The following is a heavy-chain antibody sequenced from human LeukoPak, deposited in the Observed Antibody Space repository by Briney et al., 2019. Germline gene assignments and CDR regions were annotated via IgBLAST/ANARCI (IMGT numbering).Heavy chain of an antibody. CDR1: GGTFSSYA. Sequence: GASVKVSCKASGGTFSSYAISWVRQAPGQGLEWMGRIIPILGIANYAQKFQGRVTITADKSTSTAYMELSSLRSEDTAVYYCARDTGDYGDYVGLWYFDLWGRGTLVTVSS. D-gene: IGHD4-17*01. CDR2: IIPILGIA. CDR3: ARDTGDYGDYVGLWYFDL. J-gene: IGHJ2*01. V-gene: IGHV1-69*04.